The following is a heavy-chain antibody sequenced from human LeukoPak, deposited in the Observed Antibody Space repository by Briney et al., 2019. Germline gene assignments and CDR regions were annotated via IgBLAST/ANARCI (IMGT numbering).Heavy chain of an antibody. Sequence: GSLRLSCAASGFTFSSYSMNWVRQAPGKGLEWVSSISSSSSYIYYADSVKGRFTISRDNAKNSLYLQMNSLRAEDTAVYYCARYIVVVPAALRYFDYWGQGTLVTVSS. CDR2: ISSSSSYI. V-gene: IGHV3-21*01. CDR1: GFTFSSYS. J-gene: IGHJ4*02. D-gene: IGHD2-2*01. CDR3: ARYIVVVPAALRYFDY.